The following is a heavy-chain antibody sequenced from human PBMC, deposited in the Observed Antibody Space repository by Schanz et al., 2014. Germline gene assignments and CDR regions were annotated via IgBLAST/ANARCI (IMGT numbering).Heavy chain of an antibody. D-gene: IGHD2-2*01. CDR2: MSYDGSIK. CDR3: AKDSTHIDIVLVPTAIDY. Sequence: VQLVESGGGLVQPGGSLRLSCAASGFIFSSYWMSWVRQAPGKGLEWVAAMSYDGSIKYYGDSVKGRFTISRDNSKNTPYLHMNTLRSEDTAVYYCAKDSTHIDIVLVPTAIDYWGQGTLVTVSS. J-gene: IGHJ4*02. V-gene: IGHV3-30*18. CDR1: GFIFSSYW.